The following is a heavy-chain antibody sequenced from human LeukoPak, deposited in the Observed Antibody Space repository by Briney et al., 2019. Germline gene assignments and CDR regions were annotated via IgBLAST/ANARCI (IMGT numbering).Heavy chain of an antibody. J-gene: IGHJ4*02. CDR3: ARGRGISRPYYFDS. Sequence: GGSLRLSCAASRFIFSDYYMSWICHAPGKGLERVSHIDSSSTYTNYADSVKGRFTISRDNAKKSLYLQMNSLRADDTAVYYCARGRGISRPYYFDSWGQGTLVTASS. CDR2: IDSSSTYT. D-gene: IGHD6-6*01. V-gene: IGHV3-11*06. CDR1: RFIFSDYY.